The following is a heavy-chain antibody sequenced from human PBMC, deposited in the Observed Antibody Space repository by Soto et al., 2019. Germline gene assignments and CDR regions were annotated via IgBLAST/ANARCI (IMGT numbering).Heavy chain of an antibody. D-gene: IGHD3-22*01. CDR1: GDSFTSYT. Sequence: SVKVSCKASGDSFTSYTISWVRQAPGRGLEWMGGITPAFGRRNNAQRFQGRLTLSADDPTSTVYMELRSLTSEATAVYYCARLWRDELNYDFEPSDPWGQGTLVTVSS. CDR2: ITPAFGRR. CDR3: ARLWRDELNYDFEPSDP. V-gene: IGHV1-69*13. J-gene: IGHJ5*02.